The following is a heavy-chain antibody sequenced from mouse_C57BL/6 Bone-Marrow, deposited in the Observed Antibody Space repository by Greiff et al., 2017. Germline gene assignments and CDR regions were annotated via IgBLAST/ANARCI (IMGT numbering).Heavy chain of an antibody. Sequence: VQLQQSGPELVKPGASVKISCKASGYAFSSSWMNWVKQRPGKGLEWIGRIYPGDGDTNYNGKFKGKATLTADKSSSTAYMQLSSLTSEDSAVYFCARPYAMDYWGQGTSVTGSS. J-gene: IGHJ4*01. CDR1: GYAFSSSW. CDR2: IYPGDGDT. CDR3: ARPYAMDY. V-gene: IGHV1-82*01.